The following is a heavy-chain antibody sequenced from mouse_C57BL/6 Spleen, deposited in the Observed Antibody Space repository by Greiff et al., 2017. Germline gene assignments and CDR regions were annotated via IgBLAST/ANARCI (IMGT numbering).Heavy chain of an antibody. CDR1: GYTFTSYW. CDR2: IDPNSGGT. D-gene: IGHD2-4*01. V-gene: IGHV1-72*01. Sequence: VQLQQPGAELVKPGASVKLSCKASGYTFTSYWMHWVKQRPGRGLEWIGWIDPNSGGTKYNEKFKSKATLTVDKPSSTAYMQLSSLTSEDSAVYYCARWDDYFFDYWGQGTTLTVSS. CDR3: ARWDDYFFDY. J-gene: IGHJ2*01.